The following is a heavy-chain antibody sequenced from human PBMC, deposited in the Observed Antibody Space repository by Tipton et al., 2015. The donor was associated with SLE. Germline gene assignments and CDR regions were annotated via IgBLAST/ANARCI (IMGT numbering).Heavy chain of an antibody. J-gene: IGHJ6*03. Sequence: TLSLTCTVSNGSISSSPYYWGWIRQSPGKGLEWVGSIYYSGSTYYNPSLKSRVTISVDTSVNQCSLNLTSVTAADTAVYYCARGPYYYMDVWGKGTTVAVS. CDR3: ARGPYYYMDV. CDR1: NGSISSSPYY. CDR2: IYYSGST. V-gene: IGHV4-39*07.